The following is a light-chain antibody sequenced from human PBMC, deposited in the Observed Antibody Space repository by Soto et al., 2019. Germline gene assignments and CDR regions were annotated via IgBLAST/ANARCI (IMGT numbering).Light chain of an antibody. Sequence: DIQMTQSPSSLSASVGDRVTITCQASRDISVYLNWYQQKPGKPPKLLVYDASNLQTGVPSRFSGSGSGKHFTFTIISLQPEDFATYYCQQYDNLPPYTFGQGTKVEL. J-gene: IGKJ2*01. CDR2: DAS. V-gene: IGKV1-33*01. CDR1: RDISVY. CDR3: QQYDNLPPYT.